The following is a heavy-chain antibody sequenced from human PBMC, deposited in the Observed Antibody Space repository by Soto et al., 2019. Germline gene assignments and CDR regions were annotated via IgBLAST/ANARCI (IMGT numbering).Heavy chain of an antibody. CDR3: ARGPIPPYYYDSSGYYQGAFDI. J-gene: IGHJ3*02. CDR2: ISAYNGNT. CDR1: GYTFTSYG. D-gene: IGHD3-22*01. V-gene: IGHV1-18*01. Sequence: QVQLVQSGAEVKKPGASVKVSCKASGYTFTSYGISWVRQAPGQGLEWMGWISAYNGNTNYAQKLQGRVTMTTDTSTSXXYXEXKSLRSDDTAVYYCARGPIPPYYYDSSGYYQGAFDIWGQGTMVTVPS.